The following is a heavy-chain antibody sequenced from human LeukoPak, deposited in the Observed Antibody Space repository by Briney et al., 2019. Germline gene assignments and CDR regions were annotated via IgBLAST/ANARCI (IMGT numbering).Heavy chain of an antibody. Sequence: SVKVSCKTSGGTFSSHTISWVRQAPGQGLQWMGGIIPIFGTANYAQKFQDRVTITTDESTSTTYMELRSLRSEDTAVFFCASHGRGYCSGGSCGGLDNWGQGTLVTVSS. V-gene: IGHV1-69*05. CDR3: ASHGRGYCSGGSCGGLDN. D-gene: IGHD2-15*01. CDR2: IIPIFGTA. J-gene: IGHJ4*02. CDR1: GGTFSSHT.